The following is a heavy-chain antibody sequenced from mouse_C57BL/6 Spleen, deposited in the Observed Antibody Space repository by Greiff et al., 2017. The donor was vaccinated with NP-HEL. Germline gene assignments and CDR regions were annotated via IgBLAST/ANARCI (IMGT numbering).Heavy chain of an antibody. CDR2: INPSSGYT. V-gene: IGHV1-7*01. CDR1: GYTFTSYW. CDR3: ERASDYSNYDWYFDV. D-gene: IGHD2-5*01. J-gene: IGHJ1*03. Sequence: QVQLQQSGAELAKPGASVTLSCKASGYTFTSYWMHWVKQRPGQGLEWIGYINPSSGYTKYNQKFKDKATLTADKSSSTAYMQLSSLTYEDSAVYDCERASDYSNYDWYFDVWGTGTTVTVSS.